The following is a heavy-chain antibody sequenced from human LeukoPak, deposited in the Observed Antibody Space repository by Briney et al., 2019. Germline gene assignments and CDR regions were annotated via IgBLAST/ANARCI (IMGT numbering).Heavy chain of an antibody. CDR3: ARAPSYLYYYYYMDV. J-gene: IGHJ6*03. CDR2: IIPIFGTA. CDR1: GGTFSSYA. D-gene: IGHD3-10*01. V-gene: IGHV1-69*05. Sequence: SVKVSCKAPGGTFSSYAISWVRQAPGQGLEWMGGIIPIFGTANYAQKFQGRVTITTDESTSTAYMELSSLRSEDTAVYYCARAPSYLYYYYYMDVWGKGTTVTVSS.